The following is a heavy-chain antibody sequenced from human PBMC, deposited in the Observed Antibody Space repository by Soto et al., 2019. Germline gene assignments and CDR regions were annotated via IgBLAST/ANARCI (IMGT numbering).Heavy chain of an antibody. V-gene: IGHV3-23*01. CDR3: AKDLGSGYDSESDY. D-gene: IGHD5-12*01. CDR1: GFTFSSYA. Sequence: GGSLRLSCAASGFTFSSYAMSWVRQAPGKGLEWVSAISGSGGSTYYADSVKGRFTISRDNSKNTLYLQMNSLRAEDTAVYYCAKDLGSGYDSESDYWGQGTLVTVSS. J-gene: IGHJ4*02. CDR2: ISGSGGST.